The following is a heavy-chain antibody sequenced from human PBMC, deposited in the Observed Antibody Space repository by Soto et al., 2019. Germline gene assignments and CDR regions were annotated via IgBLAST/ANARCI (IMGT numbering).Heavy chain of an antibody. J-gene: IGHJ3*01. Sequence: QVRLMQSGAEVKKPGAAVTVSCKASGFAFSEYGFSWVRQAPGQGLEWMAWVSLYNGDINYAQKFQGRVTMTTDTSTETVYMEMRSLRSDDTAVYYCARYPYVKDAFDLWGQGTMVSVSS. CDR2: VSLYNGDI. CDR1: GFAFSEYG. CDR3: ARYPYVKDAFDL. V-gene: IGHV1-18*01. D-gene: IGHD1-1*01.